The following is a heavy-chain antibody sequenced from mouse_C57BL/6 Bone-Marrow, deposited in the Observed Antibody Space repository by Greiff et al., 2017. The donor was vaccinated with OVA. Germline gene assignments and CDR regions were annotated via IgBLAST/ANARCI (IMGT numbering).Heavy chain of an antibody. J-gene: IGHJ1*03. CDR2: ISYDGSN. V-gene: IGHV3-6*01. CDR3: ARELWYFDV. CDR1: GYSITSGYY. Sequence: EVQLQESGPGLVKPSQSLSLPCSVTGYSITSGYYWNWIRQFPGNKLEWMGCISYDGSNNYNPSLKNRISITRDTSKNQFFLKLNSVTTEDTATYYCARELWYFDVWGTGTTVTVSS.